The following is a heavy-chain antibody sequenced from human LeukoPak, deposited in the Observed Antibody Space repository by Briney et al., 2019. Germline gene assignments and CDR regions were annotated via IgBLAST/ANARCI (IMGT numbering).Heavy chain of an antibody. D-gene: IGHD2-21*02. J-gene: IGHJ4*02. Sequence: GASVKVSCKASGYTFTSNGVHWVRQAPGQGLEWMGWINAGNGNTKYSQKFQGRVTVSRDTSASTAYMELSSLRSEDTAVYYCARSALCGGDCYGGFNFDYWGQGTLVTVSS. V-gene: IGHV1-3*01. CDR2: INAGNGNT. CDR1: GYTFTSNG. CDR3: ARSALCGGDCYGGFNFDY.